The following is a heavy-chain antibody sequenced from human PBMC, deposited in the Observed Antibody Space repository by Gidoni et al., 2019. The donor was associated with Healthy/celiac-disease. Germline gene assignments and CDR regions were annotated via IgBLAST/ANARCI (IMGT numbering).Heavy chain of an antibody. CDR3: ARVGSITIFGVVIHDAFDI. V-gene: IGHV3-48*02. D-gene: IGHD3-3*01. J-gene: IGHJ3*02. Sequence: EVQLVESGGGLVQPGGSLRLSCAASGFTFSRYSMNWVHQAPGKGLEWVSYISSSSSTIYYADSVKGRFTISRDNAKNSLYLQMNSLRDEDTAVYYCARVGSITIFGVVIHDAFDIWGQGTMVTVSS. CDR1: GFTFSRYS. CDR2: ISSSSSTI.